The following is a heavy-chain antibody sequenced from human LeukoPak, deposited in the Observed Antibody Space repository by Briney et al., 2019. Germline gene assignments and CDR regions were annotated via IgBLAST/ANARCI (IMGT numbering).Heavy chain of an antibody. CDR2: ISSSSSYI. J-gene: IGHJ1*01. V-gene: IGHV3-21*01. CDR1: GFTFSSYS. D-gene: IGHD2-21*02. Sequence: GGSLRLSCAASGFTFSSYSMNWVRQAPGKGLEWVSSISSSSSYIYYADSVKGRFTISRDNAQNSMYLQMNSLRVEDTAVYYCTSWGDTTAEYFQRWGQGTLVTVSS. CDR3: TSWGDTTAEYFQR.